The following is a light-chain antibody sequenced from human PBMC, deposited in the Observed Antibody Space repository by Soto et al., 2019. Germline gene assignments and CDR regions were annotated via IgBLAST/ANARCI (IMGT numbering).Light chain of an antibody. CDR2: AAS. Sequence: ATQMTQSPSSLSASVGDRVTIACRASQGIRTELAWYQQKRGEAPKLLIYAASALQSGVPSRFSGSGSGTDFTLTISNLQPEDFATYYCLQDSDYPRTFRQGTKVEMK. CDR3: LQDSDYPRT. CDR1: QGIRTE. V-gene: IGKV1-6*01. J-gene: IGKJ1*01.